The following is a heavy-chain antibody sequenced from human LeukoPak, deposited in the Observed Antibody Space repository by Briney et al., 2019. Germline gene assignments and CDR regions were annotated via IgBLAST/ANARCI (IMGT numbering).Heavy chain of an antibody. CDR2: INPSGGST. Sequence: ASVKVSCKASGYTFTSYYMHWVRQAPGQGLEWMGIINPSGGSTSYAQKFQGRVTMTRDTSTSTVYMELSSLRSEDTAVYYCARGHCSSTSCSYYYYGMDVWGQGTTVIVSS. CDR1: GYTFTSYY. V-gene: IGHV1-46*01. J-gene: IGHJ6*02. D-gene: IGHD2-2*01. CDR3: ARGHCSSTSCSYYYYGMDV.